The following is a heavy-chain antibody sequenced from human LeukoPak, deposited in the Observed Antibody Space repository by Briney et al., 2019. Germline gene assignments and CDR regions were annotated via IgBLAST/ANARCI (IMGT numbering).Heavy chain of an antibody. CDR3: ARGTVVISSSWENFDY. CDR1: GGSISSGSYY. CDR2: IYTSGTT. D-gene: IGHD6-13*01. J-gene: IGHJ4*02. V-gene: IGHV4-61*02. Sequence: SETLSLTCTVSGGSISSGSYYWSWIRQPAGQGLEWIGRIYTSGTTNYNPSLKSRVTISVDTSKNQCSLKLNSVTAADTAVYYCARGTVVISSSWENFDYWGQGTLVTVSS.